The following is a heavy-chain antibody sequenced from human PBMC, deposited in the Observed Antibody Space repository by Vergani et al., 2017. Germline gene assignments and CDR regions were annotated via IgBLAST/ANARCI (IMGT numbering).Heavy chain of an antibody. D-gene: IGHD6-19*01. CDR1: GGSISSDYW. V-gene: IGHV4-4*01. CDR3: ARQRPGSGWSPGDFDD. J-gene: IGHJ4*02. CDR2: IYHSGRT. Sequence: QVQLQESGPGLVKPPGTLSLTCAVTGGSISSDYWWSWVRQPPGKGLEWVGEIYHSGRTNYNPSLKSRVAISVDTSKNQFSLKVTSVTAADTAVYFCARQRPGSGWSPGDFDDWGQGILVTVSS.